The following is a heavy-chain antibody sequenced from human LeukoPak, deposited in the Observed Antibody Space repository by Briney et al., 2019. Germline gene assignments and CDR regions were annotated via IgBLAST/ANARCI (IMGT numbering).Heavy chain of an antibody. D-gene: IGHD6-13*01. Sequence: GGSLRLSCAASGFTFSSYGMHWVRQAPGKGLEWVSAISGSGGSTYYADSVKGRFTISRDNSKNTLYLQMNSLRAEDTAVYYCAKDLRQQLVRGSFDYWGQGTLVTVSS. CDR2: ISGSGGST. V-gene: IGHV3-23*01. CDR3: AKDLRQQLVRGSFDY. CDR1: GFTFSSYG. J-gene: IGHJ4*02.